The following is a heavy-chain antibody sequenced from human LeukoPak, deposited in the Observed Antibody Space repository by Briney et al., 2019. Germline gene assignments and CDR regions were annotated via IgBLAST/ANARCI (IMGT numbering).Heavy chain of an antibody. Sequence: GGSLRLSCAASGFTFSNYAMSWVRQAPGKGLEWVSGISGSGGSTYYADSVGRFSISRDNSKNTLYLQMNSLRAEDTAVYYCARDGSGSYYGGPSAYFDYWGQGTLVTVSS. V-gene: IGHV3-23*01. CDR2: ISGSGGST. CDR3: ARDGSGSYYGGPSAYFDY. CDR1: GFTFSNYA. J-gene: IGHJ4*02. D-gene: IGHD1-26*01.